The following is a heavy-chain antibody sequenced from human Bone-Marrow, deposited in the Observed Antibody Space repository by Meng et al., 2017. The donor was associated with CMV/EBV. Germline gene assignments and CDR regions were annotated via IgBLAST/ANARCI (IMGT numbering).Heavy chain of an antibody. CDR1: GFTFSSYA. CDR2: ISSSSNHI. D-gene: IGHD4-23*01. J-gene: IGHJ4*02. CDR3: ASSAQRYGGNTFDS. V-gene: IGHV3-21*01. Sequence: GGSLRLSCAASGFTFSSYAMNWVRQAPGKGLEWVSSISSSSNHIYYADSMKGRFTISRDNAKNSLYLQMNSLGAEDTAVYYCASSAQRYGGNTFDSWGQGTLVTVSS.